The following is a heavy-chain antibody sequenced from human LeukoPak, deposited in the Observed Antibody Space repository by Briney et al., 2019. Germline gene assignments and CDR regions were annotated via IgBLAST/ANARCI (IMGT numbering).Heavy chain of an antibody. CDR3: AKMSGYSSGWYQH. J-gene: IGHJ1*01. V-gene: IGHV3-9*01. D-gene: IGHD6-19*01. CDR2: ISWNSGSI. Sequence: PGGSLRLSCAASGFTLDDYAMHWVRQAPGKGLEWVSGISWNSGSIGYADSVKGRSTISRDNAKNSLYLQVNSLRAEDTALYYCAKMSGYSSGWYQHWGQGTLVTVSS. CDR1: GFTLDDYA.